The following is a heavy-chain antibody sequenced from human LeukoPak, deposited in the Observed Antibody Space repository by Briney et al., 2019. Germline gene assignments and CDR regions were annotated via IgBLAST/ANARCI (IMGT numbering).Heavy chain of an antibody. J-gene: IGHJ4*02. V-gene: IGHV1-69*01. Sequence: ASVKVSCKASGGTFSSYAISWVRQAPGQGLEWMGGIIPIFGTANYAQKFQGRVTVTADESTSTAYMELSSLRSEDTAVYYCARIISVGQYYYDSRGYDYWGQGTLVTVSS. D-gene: IGHD3-22*01. CDR3: ARIISVGQYYYDSRGYDY. CDR2: IIPIFGTA. CDR1: GGTFSSYA.